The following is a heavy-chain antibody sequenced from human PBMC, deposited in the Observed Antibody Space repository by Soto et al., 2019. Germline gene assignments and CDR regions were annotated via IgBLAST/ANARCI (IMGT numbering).Heavy chain of an antibody. CDR2: IIPIFGTA. CDR1: GGTFSSYA. D-gene: IGHD3-22*01. Sequence: SVKVSCKASGGTFSSYAISWVRQAPRQGLEWLGGIIPIFGTANYAQKFQGRLTITADESTSTAYMELSSLRSEDTAVYYCARDSRHQNYFDRSAPDDWGQGTLVTSFS. CDR3: ARDSRHQNYFDRSAPDD. V-gene: IGHV1-69*13. J-gene: IGHJ4*02.